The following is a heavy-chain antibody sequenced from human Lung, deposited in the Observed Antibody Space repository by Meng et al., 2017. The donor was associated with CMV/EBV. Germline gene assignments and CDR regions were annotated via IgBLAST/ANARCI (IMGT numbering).Heavy chain of an antibody. CDR1: GFIFSDYG. J-gene: IGHJ5*02. CDR3: AKDRGDYSNFRFDP. CDR2: ISGSGGRT. Sequence: GGSXRLXCAASGFIFSDYGMSWVRQVQGKGLEWLSGISGSGGRTYYAESIKGRFTISRDNSKNTIYLQMDNLRAEDTAVYYCAKDRGDYSNFRFDPWGQGXLVTVSS. V-gene: IGHV3-23*01. D-gene: IGHD4-11*01.